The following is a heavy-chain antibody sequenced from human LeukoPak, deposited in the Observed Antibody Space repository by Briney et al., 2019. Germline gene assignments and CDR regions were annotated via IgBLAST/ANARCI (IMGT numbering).Heavy chain of an antibody. CDR1: GFTFSSYS. Sequence: GGSLRLSCAASGFTFSSYSMNWVRQAPGKGLEWVSYISSSSSTIYYADSVKGRFTISRDNAKNSLYLQMSSLRAEDTAVYYCARVNYGSGSPTFDYWGQGTLVTVSS. V-gene: IGHV3-48*01. CDR2: ISSSSSTI. J-gene: IGHJ4*02. D-gene: IGHD3-10*01. CDR3: ARVNYGSGSPTFDY.